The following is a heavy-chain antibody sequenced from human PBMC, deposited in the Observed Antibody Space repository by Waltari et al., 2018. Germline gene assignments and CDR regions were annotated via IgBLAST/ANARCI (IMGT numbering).Heavy chain of an antibody. J-gene: IGHJ4*02. CDR2: INSSSSYI. CDR3: ARDHRGSSSFHY. V-gene: IGHV3-21*01. CDR1: GFTFSSYS. Sequence: EVQLVESGGGLVKPGGSLRLSCAASGFTFSSYSMNWVRQAPGKGLVWVSSINSSSSYIDDADSVKDRFTIARDNAKNSLYLQMNSLGAEDTAVYYCARDHRGSSSFHYWGQGTLVTVSS. D-gene: IGHD6-6*01.